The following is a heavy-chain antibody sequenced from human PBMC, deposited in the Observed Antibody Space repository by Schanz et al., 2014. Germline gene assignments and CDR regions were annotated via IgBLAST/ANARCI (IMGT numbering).Heavy chain of an antibody. Sequence: QVQLVESGGGVVQPGRSLRLSCAASGFSFSTYAMHWVRQAPGKGLEWVAVISYDGINKYYADSVKGRFTISRGNSKNTLYLEMNSLRPDDTAVYYCAREGEWGYDPPRHWGQGTLVTVSS. CDR2: ISYDGINK. V-gene: IGHV3-30*04. D-gene: IGHD5-12*01. CDR1: GFSFSTYA. CDR3: AREGEWGYDPPRH. J-gene: IGHJ4*02.